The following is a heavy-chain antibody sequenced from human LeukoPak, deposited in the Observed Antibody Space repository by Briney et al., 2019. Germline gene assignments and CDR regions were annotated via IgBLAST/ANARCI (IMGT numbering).Heavy chain of an antibody. CDR3: ARAYCSGGSCYDY. CDR1: GGSISSSSYY. V-gene: IGHV4-39*07. J-gene: IGHJ4*02. D-gene: IGHD2-15*01. CDR2: IYYSGST. Sequence: SETLSLTCTVSGGSISSSSYYWGWIRQPPGKGLEWIGSIYYSGSTYYNPSLKSRVTMSVDTSKNQFSLKLSSVTAADTAVYYCARAYCSGGSCYDYWGQGTLVTVSS.